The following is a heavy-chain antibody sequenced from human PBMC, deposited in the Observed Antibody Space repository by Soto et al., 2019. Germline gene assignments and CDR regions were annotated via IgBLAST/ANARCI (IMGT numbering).Heavy chain of an antibody. CDR3: ANVSLGALTFSGYYDHGTEV. J-gene: IGHJ6*02. CDR1: GFTFSTYA. D-gene: IGHD3-10*01. CDR2: ISGGAGTT. V-gene: IGHV3-23*01. Sequence: PGPSLRLSCAASGFTFSTYAMNWVRQAPGKGLEWVAAISGGAGTTYSADSVKGRVTISRDHSKHTLCLQMNSLRAEDTAVYYCANVSLGALTFSGYYDHGTEVWGPGTRVTDSS.